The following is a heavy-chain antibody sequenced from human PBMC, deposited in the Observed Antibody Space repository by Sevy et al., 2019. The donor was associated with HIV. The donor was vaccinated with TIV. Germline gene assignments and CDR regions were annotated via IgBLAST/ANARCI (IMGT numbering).Heavy chain of an antibody. CDR3: ARDLKGSGWDDAFDV. D-gene: IGHD6-19*01. CDR1: GFTFTSYD. J-gene: IGHJ3*01. V-gene: IGHV3-48*03. CDR2: IGSSGSAI. Sequence: GGSLRLSCAASGFTFTSYDMNWVRQAPGKGLEWVSYIGSSGSAIYYADSVKGRFTISRDNAKNSLYLQMNSLRAEDTAVYYCARDLKGSGWDDAFDVWGQGTMVTVSS.